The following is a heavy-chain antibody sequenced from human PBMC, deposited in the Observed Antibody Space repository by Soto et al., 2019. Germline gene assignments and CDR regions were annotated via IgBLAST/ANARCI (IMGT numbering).Heavy chain of an antibody. CDR2: IYYSGST. CDR3: ATSNWFDP. J-gene: IGHJ5*02. CDR1: GGSISSRGYY. Sequence: QLQLQESGPGLVKPSETLSLTCTVSGGSISSRGYYWGWIRQPPGKGLEWIGTIYYSGSTYYYPSLKSRVTTSGDTSKAQFSLKLSSVTAADTAVYYCATSNWFDPGGQGTLVTVSS. V-gene: IGHV4-39*01.